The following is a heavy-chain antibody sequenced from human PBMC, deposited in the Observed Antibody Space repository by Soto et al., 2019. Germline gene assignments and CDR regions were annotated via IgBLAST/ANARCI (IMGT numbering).Heavy chain of an antibody. Sequence: QVQLVQSGAEVKKPGSSVKVSCKASGGTFSSYAISWVRQAPGQGLEWMGGIIPIFGTANYAQKFQGRVTSTADESTSTAYMELSSLRSEDTAVYYCARGSSAQGFRISDYGMDVWGQGTTVTVSS. CDR1: GGTFSSYA. V-gene: IGHV1-69*01. CDR2: IIPIFGTA. D-gene: IGHD6-6*01. J-gene: IGHJ6*02. CDR3: ARGSSAQGFRISDYGMDV.